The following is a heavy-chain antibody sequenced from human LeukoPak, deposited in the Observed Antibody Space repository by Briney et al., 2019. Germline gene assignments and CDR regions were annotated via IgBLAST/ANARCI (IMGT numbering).Heavy chain of an antibody. CDR3: ARYIAVAGTLYFDY. Sequence: PSETLSLTCTVSGGSISSYYWSWIRQPPGKGLEWIGYIYYSGSTNYNPSLKSRVTISVDTSKNQFSLKLSSVTAADTAVYYCARYIAVAGTLYFDYWGRGTLVTVSS. CDR2: IYYSGST. D-gene: IGHD6-19*01. J-gene: IGHJ4*02. V-gene: IGHV4-59*01. CDR1: GGSISSYY.